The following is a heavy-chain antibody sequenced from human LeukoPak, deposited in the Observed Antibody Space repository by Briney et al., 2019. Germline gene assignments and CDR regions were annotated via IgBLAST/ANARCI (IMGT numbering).Heavy chain of an antibody. CDR1: GYTFTSYG. V-gene: IGHV1-18*01. CDR2: ISAYNGNT. J-gene: IGHJ4*02. D-gene: IGHD1-26*01. CDR3: ARTSGSYRLYFDY. Sequence: GASVKVSCKASGYTFTSYGISWVRQAPGQGLEWMGWISAYNGNTNYAQKLQGRVTMTTDTSTSTAYTELRSLRSDDTAVYYCARTSGSYRLYFDYWGQGTLVTVSS.